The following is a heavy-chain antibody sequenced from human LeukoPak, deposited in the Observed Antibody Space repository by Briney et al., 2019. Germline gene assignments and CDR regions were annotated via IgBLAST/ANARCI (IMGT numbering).Heavy chain of an antibody. CDR2: IYYSGNT. Sequence: SETLSLTCTVSGGSISTFHWSWIRQPPGKGLEWIGYIYYSGNTNYNPSLKSRVAISVDTSNNQFSLNLNFVTAADTAVYYCARGSRGDGAAFDIWGQGTLVTVSS. D-gene: IGHD7-27*01. V-gene: IGHV4-59*01. CDR3: ARGSRGDGAAFDI. J-gene: IGHJ3*02. CDR1: GGSISTFH.